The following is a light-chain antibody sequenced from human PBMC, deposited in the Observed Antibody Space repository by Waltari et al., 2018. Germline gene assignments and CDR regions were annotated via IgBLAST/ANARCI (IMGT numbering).Light chain of an antibody. CDR2: EAS. CDR1: SSDVGSYNL. Sequence: QCALTQPASVSGSPGQSITISCTGTSSDVGSYNLVSWYQQHPGKAPKPMIYEASKRPSGVSNRFAGSKAGNTASLRISGRQAEDEADYYCSSYAGNCNLVVFGGGTKLTVL. CDR3: SSYAGNCNLVV. J-gene: IGLJ2*01. V-gene: IGLV2-23*01.